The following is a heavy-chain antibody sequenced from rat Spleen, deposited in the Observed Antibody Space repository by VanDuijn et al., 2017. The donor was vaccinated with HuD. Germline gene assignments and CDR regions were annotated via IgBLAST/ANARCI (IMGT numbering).Heavy chain of an antibody. CDR1: GFSLTSDG. J-gene: IGHJ2*01. Sequence: QVQLKESGPGLVQPSQTLSLTCTVSGFSLTSDGVSWVRQPPGKGLEWIAAMSSGGNTYYDSILKSRLSISRDTSKSQVLLKMNSLQTEDTAVYYCTRVDTMGTEDYWGQGVMVTVSS. D-gene: IGHD1-7*01. CDR2: MSSGGNT. CDR3: TRVDTMGTEDY. V-gene: IGHV2S12*01.